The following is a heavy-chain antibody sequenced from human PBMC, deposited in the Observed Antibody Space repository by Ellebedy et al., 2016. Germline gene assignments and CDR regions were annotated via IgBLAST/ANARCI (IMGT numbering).Heavy chain of an antibody. CDR1: GFTFSSYS. J-gene: IGHJ6*02. CDR3: AREGTIFGVVIDHYYYYGMDV. V-gene: IGHV3-48*01. CDR2: ISSSSSTK. Sequence: GGSLRLSCAASGFTFSSYSMNWVRQAPGKGLEWVSYISSSSSTKYYAGSVKGLFTISRDNSKNTLYLQMNSLRAEDTAVYYCAREGTIFGVVIDHYYYYGMDVWGQGTTVTVSS. D-gene: IGHD3-3*01.